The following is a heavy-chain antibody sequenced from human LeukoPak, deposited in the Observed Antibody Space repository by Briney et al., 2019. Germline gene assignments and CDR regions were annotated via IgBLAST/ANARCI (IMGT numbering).Heavy chain of an antibody. CDR1: GGTFSSYA. CDR2: IIPILGIA. CDR3: ASHRSHSSRGAFDI. J-gene: IGHJ3*02. V-gene: IGHV1-69*04. Sequence: SVKVSCKASGGTFSSYAISWVRQAPGQGLEWMGRIIPILGIANYAQKFQGRVTITADKSTSTAYMELSSLRSEDTAVYYCASHRSHSSRGAFDIWGQGTMVTVSS. D-gene: IGHD6-13*01.